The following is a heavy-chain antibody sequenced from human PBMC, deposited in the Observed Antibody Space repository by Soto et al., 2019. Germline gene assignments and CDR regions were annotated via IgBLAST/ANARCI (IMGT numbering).Heavy chain of an antibody. CDR3: ARDRYYDSSGYPRFYGMDL. V-gene: IGHV3-30-3*01. Sequence: PVGSLRRSCAASGFTFSSYAMHWVRQAPGKGLEWVAVISYDGSNKYYADSVKGRFTISRDNSKNTLYLQMNSLRAEDTAVYYCARDRYYDSSGYPRFYGMDLWGQGTTVTVSS. J-gene: IGHJ6*02. CDR1: GFTFSSYA. CDR2: ISYDGSNK. D-gene: IGHD3-22*01.